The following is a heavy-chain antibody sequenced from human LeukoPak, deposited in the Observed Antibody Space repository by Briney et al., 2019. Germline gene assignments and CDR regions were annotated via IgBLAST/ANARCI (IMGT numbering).Heavy chain of an antibody. V-gene: IGHV3-30*18. CDR1: GFTFNKYG. D-gene: IGHD3-10*01. J-gene: IGHJ3*02. CDR2: ISKDGSDT. Sequence: GGSLRLSCAASGFTFNKYGMHWVRQAPGKGLEWVAVISKDGSDTSYADSVKGRFTISRDNSKNTLYLQMNSLRAEDTAVYYCAKDIYGSGSYDAFDIWGQGTMVTVSS. CDR3: AKDIYGSGSYDAFDI.